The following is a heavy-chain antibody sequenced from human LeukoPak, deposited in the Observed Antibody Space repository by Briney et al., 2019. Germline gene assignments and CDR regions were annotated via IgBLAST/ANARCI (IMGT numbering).Heavy chain of an antibody. CDR2: IHYSGHT. J-gene: IGHJ4*02. Sequence: SETLSLTCTVSGGSISTDYWSWIRQPPGKGLEYIAFIHYSGHTNYNPSLKSRVTISIDTSKNQLSLKLSSVTAADTAVYYCARAPYSSNLDYWGQGTLVTVSS. V-gene: IGHV4-59*08. CDR3: ARAPYSSNLDY. D-gene: IGHD6-13*01. CDR1: GGSISTDY.